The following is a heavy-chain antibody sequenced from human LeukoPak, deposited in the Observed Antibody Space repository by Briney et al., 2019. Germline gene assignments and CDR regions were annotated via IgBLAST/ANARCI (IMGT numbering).Heavy chain of an antibody. V-gene: IGHV4-38-2*02. CDR2: IYYSGSP. CDR1: GYSISSGYY. CDR3: ARTDAYNFYFDY. J-gene: IGHJ4*02. Sequence: SETLSLTCTVSGYSISSGYYWGWIRQPPGKGLEWIGSIYYSGSPYYNLSLKSRVTISKDTSKNQFSLKLSSVTAADTAVYYSARTDAYNFYFDYWGQGTLVTVSS. D-gene: IGHD5-24*01.